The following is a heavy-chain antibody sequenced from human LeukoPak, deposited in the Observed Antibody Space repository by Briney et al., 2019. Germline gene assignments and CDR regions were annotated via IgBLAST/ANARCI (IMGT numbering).Heavy chain of an antibody. D-gene: IGHD4-17*01. CDR3: ARDRHGDYYFDY. J-gene: IGHJ4*02. Sequence: GGSLRLSCAASGFTFSSYGMHWVRQAPGKGLEWVADIWFDGSNKYYADSVKGRFTISRDNSKNTLYLQMNSLRAEDTAVYYCARDRHGDYYFDYWGQGTLVTVSS. CDR1: GFTFSSYG. CDR2: IWFDGSNK. V-gene: IGHV3-33*01.